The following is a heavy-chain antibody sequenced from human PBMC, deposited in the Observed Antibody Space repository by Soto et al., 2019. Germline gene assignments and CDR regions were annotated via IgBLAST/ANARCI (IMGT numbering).Heavy chain of an antibody. CDR1: GFTFISYA. CDR2: ISGSGGST. Sequence: EVQLLESGGGLVQPGGSLRLSCAASGFTFISYAMSWVRQAPGKGLEWVSAISGSGGSTYYADSVKGRFTISRDNSKNTLYLQMNSLRAEDTAVYYCAKGGYSSSWYDDYWGQGTLVTVSS. J-gene: IGHJ4*02. V-gene: IGHV3-23*01. D-gene: IGHD6-13*01. CDR3: AKGGYSSSWYDDY.